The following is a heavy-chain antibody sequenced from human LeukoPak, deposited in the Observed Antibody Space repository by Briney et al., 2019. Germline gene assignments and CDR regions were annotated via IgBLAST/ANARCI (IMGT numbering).Heavy chain of an antibody. CDR3: ARRDATVTTLPFDY. V-gene: IGHV4-39*01. Sequence: SETLSLTCTVSGGSISSSSYYWGWIRQPPGKGLEWIGSIYYSGSTYYNPSLKSRVTISVDTSKNQFSLKLSSVTAADTAVYYCARRDATVTTLPFDYWGQGTQVLVSS. D-gene: IGHD4-17*01. CDR2: IYYSGST. CDR1: GGSISSSSYY. J-gene: IGHJ4*02.